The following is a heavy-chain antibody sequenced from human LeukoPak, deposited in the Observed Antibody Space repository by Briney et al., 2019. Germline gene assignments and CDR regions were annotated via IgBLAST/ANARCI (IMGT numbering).Heavy chain of an antibody. CDR3: ARDGLASIGLDM. Sequence: PGGSLRLSCAASGFTFSSYSMNWVRQAPGKGLEWVAVRWYDGNNKYYVDSVKGRFTISRDTSKNTLFLQMNSLRGEDTAIYYCARDGLASIGLDMWGQGTVVTVSS. V-gene: IGHV3-33*08. CDR1: GFTFSSYS. CDR2: RWYDGNNK. J-gene: IGHJ3*02. D-gene: IGHD6-13*01.